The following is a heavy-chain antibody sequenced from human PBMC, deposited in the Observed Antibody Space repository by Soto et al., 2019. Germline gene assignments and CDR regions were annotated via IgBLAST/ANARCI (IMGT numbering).Heavy chain of an antibody. CDR2: ISPFGGAT. V-gene: IGHV1-46*01. CDR3: AKGRGGKTVANFGMDV. CDR1: GGSVSNDF. J-gene: IGHJ6*02. Sequence: ASVKVSCKASGGSVSNDFLHWVRQAPGQGFEWLGLISPFGGATAYAQRFKGRVTVTMDKSSTTFYLELSSLRSDDTAVYFCAKGRGGKTVANFGMDVCGQVVTVAVAS. D-gene: IGHD3-16*01.